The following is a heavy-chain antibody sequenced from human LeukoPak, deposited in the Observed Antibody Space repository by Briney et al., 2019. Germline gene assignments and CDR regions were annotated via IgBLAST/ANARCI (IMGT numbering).Heavy chain of an antibody. CDR3: ARDGSRDKLRYFPHKWFDP. Sequence: PGGSLRLSCAASGFTFSSYEMNWVRQAPGRGLEWVSYISSSGSTIYYADSVKGRFTISRDNAKNSLYLQMNSLRAGDTAVYYCARDGSRDKLRYFPHKWFDPWGQGTLVTVSS. CDR2: ISSSGSTI. D-gene: IGHD3-9*01. V-gene: IGHV3-48*03. J-gene: IGHJ5*02. CDR1: GFTFSSYE.